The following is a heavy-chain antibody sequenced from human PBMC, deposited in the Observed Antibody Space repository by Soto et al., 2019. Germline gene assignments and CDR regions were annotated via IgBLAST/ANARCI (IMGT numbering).Heavy chain of an antibody. CDR1: GLNFSNYA. D-gene: IGHD3-22*01. CDR3: AIISGFYYAVADY. V-gene: IGHV3-23*01. J-gene: IGHJ4*02. Sequence: EVQLLESGGGLVQPGGSLRLSCAASGLNFSNYAMSWVRQAPGKGLEWVSTISGTGGSTYYADSVKGRFTIFRDNSKNPLYLQMNSLRAEDTAVYYCAIISGFYYAVADYWGQGTLVTVSS. CDR2: ISGTGGST.